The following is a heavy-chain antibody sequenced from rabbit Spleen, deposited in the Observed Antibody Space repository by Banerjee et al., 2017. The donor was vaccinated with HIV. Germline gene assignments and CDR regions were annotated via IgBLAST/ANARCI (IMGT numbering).Heavy chain of an antibody. J-gene: IGHJ4*01. CDR3: ARAGEGGDGYLNL. CDR2: IYTGSGNT. CDR1: GFDLSRTSW. D-gene: IGHD5-1*01. Sequence: QEQLEESGGDLVKPEGSLTLTCTASGFDLSRTSWMCWVRQAPGKGLEWIGCIYTGSGNTYYANWAKGRFTISKTSSTTVTLQMTSLTVADTATYFCARAGEGGDGYLNLWGPGTLVTVS. V-gene: IGHV1S45*01.